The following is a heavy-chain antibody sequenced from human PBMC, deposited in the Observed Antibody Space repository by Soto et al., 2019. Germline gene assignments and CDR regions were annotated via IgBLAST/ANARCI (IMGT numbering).Heavy chain of an antibody. D-gene: IGHD2-2*01. V-gene: IGHV3-30*18. CDR2: ISYDGSNK. J-gene: IGHJ4*02. Sequence: QVQLVESGGGVVQPGRSLRLSCAASGFTFSSYGMHWVRQAPGKGLEWVAVISYDGSNKYYADSVKGRFTISRDNSKNTLYLQMNSLRAEDTAVYYCAKDGMHEGYCSSTSCYDIDYWGQGTLVTVSS. CDR3: AKDGMHEGYCSSTSCYDIDY. CDR1: GFTFSSYG.